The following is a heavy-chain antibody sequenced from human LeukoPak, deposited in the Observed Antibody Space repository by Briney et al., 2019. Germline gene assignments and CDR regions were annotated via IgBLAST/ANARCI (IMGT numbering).Heavy chain of an antibody. CDR3: ARGFKGYYYDSSGYYYPPYFDY. CDR2: IYTSGST. J-gene: IGHJ4*02. CDR1: GNSISSGDNY. Sequence: PSQTLSLTCTVSGNSISSGDNYWSWIRQPAGKGLEWIGRIYTSGSTNYNPSLKSRVTISVDTSKNQFSLKLSSVTAADTAVYYCARGFKGYYYDSSGYYYPPYFDYWGQGTLVTVSS. D-gene: IGHD3-22*01. V-gene: IGHV4-61*02.